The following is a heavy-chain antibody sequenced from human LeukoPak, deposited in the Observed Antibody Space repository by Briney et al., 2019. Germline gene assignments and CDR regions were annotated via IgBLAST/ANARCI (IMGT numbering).Heavy chain of an antibody. J-gene: IGHJ4*02. CDR1: GFTFSSYA. V-gene: IGHV3-23*01. Sequence: GGSLRLSCAASGFTFSSYAMSWVRQAPGEGLEWVSAISGSGGSTYYADSVKGRFTISRDNSKNTPYLQMNSLRAEDTAVYYTVATRRRANDYWGQGTLVTVSS. CDR3: VATRRRANDY. D-gene: IGHD5-12*01. CDR2: ISGSGGST.